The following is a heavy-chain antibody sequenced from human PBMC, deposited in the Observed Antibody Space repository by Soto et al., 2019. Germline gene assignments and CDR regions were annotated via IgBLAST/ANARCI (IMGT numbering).Heavy chain of an antibody. CDR3: ARGDRGGSGSPASYYYSGLDV. Sequence: DVQLLESGGHLVQPGGSLRLSCAASGFPFSSYAMSWVRQAPGKGLEWVSSVSAGGDMTYYSDSVKGRFTISRDNSNNALFLQMNSLRIEDTALYYCARGDRGGSGSPASYYYSGLDVWGQGATVTVS. CDR2: VSAGGDMT. J-gene: IGHJ6*02. CDR1: GFPFSSYA. V-gene: IGHV3-23*01. D-gene: IGHD3-10*01.